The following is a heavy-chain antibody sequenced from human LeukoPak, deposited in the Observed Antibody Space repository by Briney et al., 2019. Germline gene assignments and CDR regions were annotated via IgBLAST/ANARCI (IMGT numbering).Heavy chain of an antibody. J-gene: IGHJ5*02. CDR2: ISGRGGST. CDR3: AKNAPRVVTAILPANWFDP. Sequence: GSLRLSCAASGFTFSSYAMSWVRQAPGKGLEWVSAISGRGGSTYYADSVKGRFTISRDNSKNTLYLQMNSLRAEDTAVYYCAKNAPRVVTAILPANWFDPWGQGTLVTVSS. D-gene: IGHD2-21*02. V-gene: IGHV3-23*01. CDR1: GFTFSSYA.